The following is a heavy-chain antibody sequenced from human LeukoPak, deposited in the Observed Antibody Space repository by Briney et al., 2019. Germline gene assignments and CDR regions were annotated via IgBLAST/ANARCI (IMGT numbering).Heavy chain of an antibody. J-gene: IGHJ1*01. D-gene: IGHD1-26*01. CDR3: AKDPYSGSFEYFQH. V-gene: IGHV3-74*01. Sequence: GGSLRLSCAASGNYWMHWVRQAPGKGLVWVSHINSDGSWTSYADSVKGRFTISKDNAKNTVYLQMNNLRAEDTAVYYCAKDPYSGSFEYFQHWGQGTLVTVSS. CDR2: INSDGSWT. CDR1: GNYW.